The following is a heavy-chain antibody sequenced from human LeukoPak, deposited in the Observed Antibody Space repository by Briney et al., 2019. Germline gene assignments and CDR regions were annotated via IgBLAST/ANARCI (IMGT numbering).Heavy chain of an antibody. J-gene: IGHJ4*02. Sequence: GGSLRLSCAASGFTFSSYGMHWVRQAPGKGLEWVAVISYDGSNKYYADSVKGRFTISRDNSKNTLYLQMNSLRAEDTAVYYCAKDLFPLEYSSSSGFDYWGQGTLVTVSS. V-gene: IGHV3-30*18. CDR1: GFTFSSYG. CDR3: AKDLFPLEYSSSSGFDY. CDR2: ISYDGSNK. D-gene: IGHD6-6*01.